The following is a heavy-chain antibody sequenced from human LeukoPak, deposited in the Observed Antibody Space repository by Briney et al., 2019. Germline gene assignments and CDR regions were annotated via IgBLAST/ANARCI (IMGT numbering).Heavy chain of an antibody. V-gene: IGHV1-46*01. CDR3: ARGGQGIQASFDY. J-gene: IGHJ4*02. CDR1: GYTFTNYY. CDR2: INPSGGTT. D-gene: IGHD3-10*01. Sequence: GASVKVSCKASGYTFTNYYLHWVRQAPGQGLEWMGIINPSGGTTTYAQKFQGRLTVTRDTSTSTVYMELSSLRPEDTAMYYCARGGQGIQASFDYWGQGTLVSVSS.